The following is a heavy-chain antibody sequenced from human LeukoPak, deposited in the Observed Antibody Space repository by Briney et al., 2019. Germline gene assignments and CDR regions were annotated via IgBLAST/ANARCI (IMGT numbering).Heavy chain of an antibody. D-gene: IGHD3-10*01. Sequence: GSVKVSCKASGYTFTSYGISWVRQAPGQGLEWMGWISAYNGNTNYAQKLQGRVTMTTDTSTSTAYMELRSLRSDDTAVYYCAREVWFGELSERTLDYWGQGTLVTVSS. CDR2: ISAYNGNT. J-gene: IGHJ4*02. CDR3: AREVWFGELSERTLDY. V-gene: IGHV1-18*01. CDR1: GYTFTSYG.